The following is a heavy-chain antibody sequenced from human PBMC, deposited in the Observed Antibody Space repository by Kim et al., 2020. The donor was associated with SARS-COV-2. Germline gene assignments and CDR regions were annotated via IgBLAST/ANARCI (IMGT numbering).Heavy chain of an antibody. CDR1: GYSFTSYW. Sequence: GESLKISCKGSGYSFTSYWISWVRQMPGKGLEWMGRIDPSDSYTNYSPSFQGHVTISADKSISTAYLQWSSLKASDTAMYYCARHHYCSGGSCYGDLNDYWGQGTLVTVSS. V-gene: IGHV5-10-1*01. CDR2: IDPSDSYT. J-gene: IGHJ4*02. CDR3: ARHHYCSGGSCYGDLNDY. D-gene: IGHD2-15*01.